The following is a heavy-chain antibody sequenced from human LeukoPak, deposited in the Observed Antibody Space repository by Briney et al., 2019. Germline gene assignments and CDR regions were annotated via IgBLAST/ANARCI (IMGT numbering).Heavy chain of an antibody. D-gene: IGHD6-19*01. CDR3: ARRRESGAGYSSGNHAFDI. CDR2: ISSSSSYI. Sequence: GGSLRLSCAASGFTFSSYSMNWVRQAPGKGLEWVSSISSSSSYIYYADSVKGRFTISRDNAKNSLYLQMNSLRAEDTAVYYCARRRESGAGYSSGNHAFDIWGQGTMVTVSS. CDR1: GFTFSSYS. J-gene: IGHJ3*02. V-gene: IGHV3-21*01.